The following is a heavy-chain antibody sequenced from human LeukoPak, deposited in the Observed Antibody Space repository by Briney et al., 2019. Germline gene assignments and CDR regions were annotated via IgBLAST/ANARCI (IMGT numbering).Heavy chain of an antibody. D-gene: IGHD3-10*01. J-gene: IGHJ3*02. CDR1: GGSISSGDYY. CDR3: ARVRLAGRDAFDI. Sequence: SETLSLTCTVSGGSISSGDYYRSWIRQPPGKGLEWIGYIYYSGSTYYNPSLKSRVTISVDTSKNQFSLKLSSVTAADTAVYYCARVRLAGRDAFDIWGQGTMVTVSS. CDR2: IYYSGST. V-gene: IGHV4-30-4*08.